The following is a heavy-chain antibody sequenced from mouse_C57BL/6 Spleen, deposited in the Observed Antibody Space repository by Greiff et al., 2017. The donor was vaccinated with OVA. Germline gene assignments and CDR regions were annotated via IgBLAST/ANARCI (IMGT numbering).Heavy chain of an antibody. D-gene: IGHD1-1*01. J-gene: IGHJ4*01. CDR1: GYSFTDYN. CDR2: INPNYGTT. CDR3: AREEGYYYGSRGNYAMDY. V-gene: IGHV1-39*01. Sequence: EVQLQQSGPELVKPGASVKISCKASGYSFTDYNMNWVKQSNGKSLEWIGVINPNYGTTSYNQKFKGKATLTVDQSSSTAYMQLNRLTSEDSAVYECAREEGYYYGSRGNYAMDYWGQGTSVTVSS.